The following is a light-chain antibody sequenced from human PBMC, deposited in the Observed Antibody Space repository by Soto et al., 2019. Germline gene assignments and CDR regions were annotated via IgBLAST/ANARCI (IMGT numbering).Light chain of an antibody. V-gene: IGLV2-14*01. Sequence: QSALTQPASVSGSPGQSISISCTGTSSDVGGYNYVSWYQQHPGKAPKLMIYDVNNRPSGVSDRFSGSKSGNTASLTISGLQAEDEADYCCSSYTSSSTLVFGTGTKLTVL. CDR3: SSYTSSSTLV. CDR2: DVN. CDR1: SSDVGGYNY. J-gene: IGLJ1*01.